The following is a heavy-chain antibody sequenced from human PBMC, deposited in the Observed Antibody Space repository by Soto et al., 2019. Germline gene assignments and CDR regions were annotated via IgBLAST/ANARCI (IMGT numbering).Heavy chain of an antibody. D-gene: IGHD2-15*01. V-gene: IGHV3-23*01. CDR1: GFTFNSYA. J-gene: IGHJ4*02. CDR2: ISGSGRST. Sequence: GGSLRLSCSASGFTFNSYAMSWVRQAPGKGLEWVASISGSGRSTNYADSVKGRFTISRDNSKNTPAVQMSSLRADDTAVYYCARDGGNICSGGSCYFQSPDNWGQGTLVTVSS. CDR3: ARDGGNICSGGSCYFQSPDN.